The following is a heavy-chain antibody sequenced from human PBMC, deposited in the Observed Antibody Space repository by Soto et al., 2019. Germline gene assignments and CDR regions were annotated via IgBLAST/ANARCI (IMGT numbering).Heavy chain of an antibody. CDR1: GYTFTSFG. CDR2: ISPETGKT. V-gene: IGHV1-18*04. J-gene: IGHJ4*02. D-gene: IGHD4-17*01. Sequence: VPLVQSGAELKKPGASVRVSCKASGYTFTSFGVSWVRQAPGQGPEWMGWISPETGKTAYSYKFQDRVSMTADASTTTVYLGLGSLRADDTAVDYWTRDVFLMSASTVTTDAYWGQGTLVTVSS. CDR3: TRDVFLMSASTVTTDAY.